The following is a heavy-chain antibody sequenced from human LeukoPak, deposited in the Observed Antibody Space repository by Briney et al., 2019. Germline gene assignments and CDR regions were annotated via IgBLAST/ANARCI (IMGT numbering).Heavy chain of an antibody. CDR1: GGSISSSSYY. CDR3: ARQRDTSGWYCDFQH. V-gene: IGHV4-39*01. CDR2: IYYTGST. D-gene: IGHD6-19*01. Sequence: PSETLSLTCNVSGGSISSSSYYWGWIRQPPGKGLEWIGTIYYTGSTYYNPSPKSRVTISVDTSKNQFSLKLNSVTAADTAVYYCARQRDTSGWYCDFQHWGQGTLVTVSS. J-gene: IGHJ1*01.